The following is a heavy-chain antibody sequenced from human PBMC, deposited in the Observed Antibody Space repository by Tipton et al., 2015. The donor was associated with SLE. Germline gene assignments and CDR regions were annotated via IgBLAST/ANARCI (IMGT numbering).Heavy chain of an antibody. CDR1: GDSISSGSFY. CDR2: ISYGGDT. V-gene: IGHV4-61*05. Sequence: TLSLTCTVSGDSISSGSFYWGWIRQPPGKGLEWIGYISYGGDTNYNPSLKSRVTISVDTAKNQFSLKLTSVTAADTAIYYCARGLLTWRGAVVGVDVWGQGTSVNVSS. CDR3: ARGLLTWRGAVVGVDV. J-gene: IGHJ6*02. D-gene: IGHD2-15*01.